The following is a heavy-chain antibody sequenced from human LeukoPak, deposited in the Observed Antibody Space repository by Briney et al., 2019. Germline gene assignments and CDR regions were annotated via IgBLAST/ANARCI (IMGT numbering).Heavy chain of an antibody. V-gene: IGHV4-34*01. D-gene: IGHD3-10*01. CDR1: GGSFSGYY. Sequence: ASETLSLTCAVYGGSFSGYYWSWIRQPPGKGLEWIGEINHSGSTNYNPSLKSRVTISVDTSKNQFPLKLSSVTAADTAVYYCARGYNRFGELLGYNWFDPWGQGTLVTVSS. CDR2: INHSGST. J-gene: IGHJ5*02. CDR3: ARGYNRFGELLGYNWFDP.